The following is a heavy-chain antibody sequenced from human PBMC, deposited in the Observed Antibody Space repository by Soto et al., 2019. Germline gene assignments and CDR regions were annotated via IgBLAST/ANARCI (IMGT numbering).Heavy chain of an antibody. V-gene: IGHV1-69*12. CDR1: GGTFSSYA. CDR2: IIPIFGTA. Sequence: QVQLVQSGAEVKKPGSSVKVSCKASGGTFSSYAISWVRQAPGQGLEWMGGIIPIFGTANYAQKFQGRVTITADESTSTAYMELSSLRSEDTAVYYCASPYYYGSGSYYNAFGYWGQGTLVTVSS. J-gene: IGHJ4*02. D-gene: IGHD3-10*01. CDR3: ASPYYYGSGSYYNAFGY.